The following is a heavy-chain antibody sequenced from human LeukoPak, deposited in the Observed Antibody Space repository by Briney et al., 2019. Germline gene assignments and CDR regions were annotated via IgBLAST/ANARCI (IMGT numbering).Heavy chain of an antibody. CDR3: ARETSQKGAHYMDV. J-gene: IGHJ6*03. CDR2: IYYSGST. D-gene: IGHD3-16*01. Sequence: SETLSLTCTVSGGSISSYYWSWLRQPTGKGLEWIGYIYYSGSTNYKPSLKSRVTISVDTSKNQFSLKLSSVTAADTAVYYCARETSQKGAHYMDVWGKGTTVTISS. CDR1: GGSISSYY. V-gene: IGHV4-59*01.